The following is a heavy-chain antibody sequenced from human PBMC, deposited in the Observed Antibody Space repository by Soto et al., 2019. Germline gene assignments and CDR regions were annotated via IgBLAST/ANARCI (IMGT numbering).Heavy chain of an antibody. Sequence: QVQLVESGGGVVQPGRSLRLSCAASGFTFTNYGIHWVRQGPGKGLEWVAFISYDGTNKYYADSVKGRFTISRDNSRNTLYLQMNSLRDEDTAVYYCARAGFAMATSDSWGQGTLVTVSS. CDR2: ISYDGTNK. J-gene: IGHJ4*02. D-gene: IGHD5-18*01. CDR3: ARAGFAMATSDS. V-gene: IGHV3-30*03. CDR1: GFTFTNYG.